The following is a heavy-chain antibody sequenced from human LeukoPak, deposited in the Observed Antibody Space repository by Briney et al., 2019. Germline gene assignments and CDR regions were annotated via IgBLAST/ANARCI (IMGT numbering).Heavy chain of an antibody. V-gene: IGHV4-39*07. CDR1: VGSISSSSYY. D-gene: IGHD3-3*01. CDR3: ARVGFLEWLLYSNWFDP. CDR2: IYYSGST. J-gene: IGHJ5*02. Sequence: PSETLPLTCTVSVGSISSSSYYWGWIRQPPGTGLEWIGGIYYSGSTYYNPSLKSRVTISVDTSKNQFSLKLSSVTAADTAVYYCARVGFLEWLLYSNWFDPWGQGTLVTVSS.